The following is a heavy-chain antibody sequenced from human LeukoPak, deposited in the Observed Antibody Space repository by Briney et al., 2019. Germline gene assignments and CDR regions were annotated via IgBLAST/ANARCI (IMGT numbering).Heavy chain of an antibody. V-gene: IGHV1-46*01. CDR3: ARVGGYCSSTSCSIDY. CDR1: GYTFTSYY. D-gene: IGHD2-2*01. Sequence: GASVKVSCKASGYTFTSYYMPWVRHAPGPGLERMGIINPSGGSTSYAQKFQGRVTMTRDTSTSTVYMELSSLRSEDTAVYYCARVGGYCSSTSCSIDYWGQGTLVTVSS. J-gene: IGHJ4*02. CDR2: INPSGGST.